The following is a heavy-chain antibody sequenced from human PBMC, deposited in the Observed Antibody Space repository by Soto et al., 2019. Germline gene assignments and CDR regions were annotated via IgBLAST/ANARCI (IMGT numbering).Heavy chain of an antibody. CDR2: IYYSGST. V-gene: IGHV4-39*01. D-gene: IGHD6-13*01. CDR1: GGSISSSSYY. J-gene: IGHJ6*02. CDR3: ARHSEYSSSVVSDYYYYYGMDV. Sequence: SETLSLTCTVSGGSISSSSYYWGWIRQPPGKGLEWIGSIYYSGSTYYNPSLKSRVTISVDTSKNQFSLKRSSVTAADTAVYYCARHSEYSSSVVSDYYYYYGMDVWGQGTTVTVSS.